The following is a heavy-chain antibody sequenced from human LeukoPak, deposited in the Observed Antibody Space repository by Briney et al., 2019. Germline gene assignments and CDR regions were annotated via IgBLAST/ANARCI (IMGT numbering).Heavy chain of an antibody. CDR2: IYHSGST. Sequence: PSETLSLTCTVSGYSISSGYYWGWIRQPPGKGLEWIGSIYHSGSTYYNPSLKSRVTISVDTSKNQFSLKLSSVTAADTAVYYCAREGDYGTFDYWGQGTLVTVSS. CDR3: AREGDYGTFDY. J-gene: IGHJ4*02. CDR1: GYSISSGYY. V-gene: IGHV4-38-2*02. D-gene: IGHD4-17*01.